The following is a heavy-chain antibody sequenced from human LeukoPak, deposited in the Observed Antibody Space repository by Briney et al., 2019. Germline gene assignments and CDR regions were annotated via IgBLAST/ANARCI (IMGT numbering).Heavy chain of an antibody. D-gene: IGHD3-22*01. Sequence: GGSLRLSCAASGFTFSSYGMHWVRQAPGKGLGWVAFIRYDGSNKYYADSVKGRFTISRDNSKNTLYLQMNSLRAEDTAVYYCAKDQIKSRYYDSSGYYLGYWGQGTLVTVSS. J-gene: IGHJ4*02. CDR2: IRYDGSNK. V-gene: IGHV3-30*02. CDR3: AKDQIKSRYYDSSGYYLGY. CDR1: GFTFSSYG.